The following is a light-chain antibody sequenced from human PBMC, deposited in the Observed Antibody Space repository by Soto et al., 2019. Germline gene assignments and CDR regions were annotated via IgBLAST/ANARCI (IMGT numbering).Light chain of an antibody. V-gene: IGKV3-15*01. CDR2: GAS. CDR3: QHYNNWPLT. CDR1: QSVSSN. Sequence: EIVMTQSPATLSVSPGERATLSCRASQSVSSNLAWYQQKPGQAPRLLIYGASTRATDIPVRFSGSGSGTEFTLTISSLQSEDFAVYYCQHYNNWPLTFGGGTKVEIK. J-gene: IGKJ4*01.